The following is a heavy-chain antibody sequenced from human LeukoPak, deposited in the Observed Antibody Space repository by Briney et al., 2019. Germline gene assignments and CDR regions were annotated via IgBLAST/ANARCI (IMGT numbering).Heavy chain of an antibody. D-gene: IGHD3-22*01. CDR3: ARHAIGSSHYYLDYFDY. CDR2: IYYSGSA. V-gene: IGHV4-39*01. CDR1: GGSISSSNYY. J-gene: IGHJ4*02. Sequence: PSETLSLTCTVSGGSISSSNYYWGWIRQPPGKGLEWIGSIYYSGSAYYNPSLKSRVTISVDTSKNQLSLKLTSVTAADTALYYCARHAIGSSHYYLDYFDYWGQGTLVTVSS.